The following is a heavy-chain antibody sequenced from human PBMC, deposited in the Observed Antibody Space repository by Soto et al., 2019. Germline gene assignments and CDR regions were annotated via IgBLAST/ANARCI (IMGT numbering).Heavy chain of an antibody. Sequence: EVQLVESGGGLVQPGGSLRLSCAASGFTFIGYSVNWVRQAPGKGLEWVSYFNYTSGTTYYADSVKGRFTISRDSAKNSLYLQINSLRDEDTAVYYCARVGSSPGAFDIWGQGTRVTVSS. J-gene: IGHJ3*02. CDR1: GFTFIGYS. V-gene: IGHV3-48*02. D-gene: IGHD1-26*01. CDR2: FNYTSGTT. CDR3: ARVGSSPGAFDI.